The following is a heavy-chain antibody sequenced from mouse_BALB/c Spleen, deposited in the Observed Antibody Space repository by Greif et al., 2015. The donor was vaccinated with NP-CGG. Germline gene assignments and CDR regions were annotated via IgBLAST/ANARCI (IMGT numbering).Heavy chain of an antibody. CDR1: GFSLTSYG. Sequence: VQLVESGPGLVRPSQSLSITCTVSGFSLTSYGVHWVRQSPGKGLEWLGVIWSGGSTDYNAAFISRLSISKDNSKSQVFFKMNSLQANDTATYYCARGATAMYYFDYWGQGTTLTVSS. V-gene: IGHV2-2*02. CDR2: IWSGGST. CDR3: ARGATAMYYFDY. D-gene: IGHD1-2*01. J-gene: IGHJ2*01.